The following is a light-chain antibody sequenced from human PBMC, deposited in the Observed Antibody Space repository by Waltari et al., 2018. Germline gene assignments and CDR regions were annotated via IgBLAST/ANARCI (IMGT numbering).Light chain of an antibody. J-gene: IGKJ2*01. CDR1: QRLTKNY. CDR2: GAS. Sequence: VLTQSPGTLSSSPGERGTLSCRASQRLTKNYLAWYQQKPGQAPRLLIYGASSRAPGIPDRFSGSGSGTDFTLTISRLEPEDFAMYYCQQYGSSVMYTFGQGTKLEIK. CDR3: QQYGSSVMYT. V-gene: IGKV3-20*01.